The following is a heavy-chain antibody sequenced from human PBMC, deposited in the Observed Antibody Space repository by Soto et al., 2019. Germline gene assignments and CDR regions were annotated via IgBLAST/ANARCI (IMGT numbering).Heavy chain of an antibody. D-gene: IGHD6-19*01. Sequence: EVQLVESGGGLVQPGGSLRLSCAASGFTFSSYNMNWVSRAPGKGLEWVSYISSSSSTIYYADSVKGRFTISRDNAKNSLYLHMNSLRAEDTAVYYCARLYSGWYFDYWGQGTLVTVSS. CDR2: ISSSSSTI. J-gene: IGHJ4*02. CDR3: ARLYSGWYFDY. V-gene: IGHV3-48*01. CDR1: GFTFSSYN.